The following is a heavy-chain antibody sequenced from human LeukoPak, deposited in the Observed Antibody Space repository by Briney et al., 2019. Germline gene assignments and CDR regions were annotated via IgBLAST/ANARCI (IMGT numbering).Heavy chain of an antibody. Sequence: GGSLRLSCAASGFTFSSYGMHWVRQAPGKGLEWVAFIRYDGSNKYYADSVKGRFTISRDNSKNTLYLQMNSLRAEDTAVYYCARKDDHGDYWYYFDYWGQGTLVTVSS. CDR3: ARKDDHGDYWYYFDY. V-gene: IGHV3-30*02. CDR2: IRYDGSNK. CDR1: GFTFSSYG. D-gene: IGHD4-17*01. J-gene: IGHJ4*02.